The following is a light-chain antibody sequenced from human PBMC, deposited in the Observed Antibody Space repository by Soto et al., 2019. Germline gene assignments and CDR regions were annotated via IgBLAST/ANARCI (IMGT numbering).Light chain of an antibody. J-gene: IGLJ1*01. Sequence: QSVLTQPPSVSGAPGQRVTNSCTGSSSNIGAGYDVHWYQRLPGTAPKVLIYNNNNRPSGVPDRFSGSKSGTSASLAITGLQAEDEADYYCQSYDSSLSGSYVFGTGTKVTVL. CDR1: SSNIGAGYD. CDR3: QSYDSSLSGSYV. V-gene: IGLV1-40*01. CDR2: NNN.